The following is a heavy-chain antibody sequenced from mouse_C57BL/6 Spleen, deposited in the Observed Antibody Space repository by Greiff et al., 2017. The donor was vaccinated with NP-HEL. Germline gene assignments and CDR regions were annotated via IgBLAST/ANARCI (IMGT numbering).Heavy chain of an antibody. CDR2: INYDGSST. Sequence: EVKLMESEGGLVQPGSSMKLSCTASGFTFSDYYMAWVRQVPEKGLEWVANINYDGSSTYYLDSLKSRFIISRDNAKNILYLQMSSLKSEDTATYYCARGPLAGTGWYFDVWGTGTTVTVAS. D-gene: IGHD4-1*01. CDR1: GFTFSDYY. V-gene: IGHV5-16*01. CDR3: ARGPLAGTGWYFDV. J-gene: IGHJ1*03.